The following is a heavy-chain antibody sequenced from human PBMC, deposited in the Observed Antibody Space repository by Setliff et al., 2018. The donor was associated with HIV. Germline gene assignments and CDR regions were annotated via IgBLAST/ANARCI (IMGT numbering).Heavy chain of an antibody. CDR3: ARHDCGGNCDINWFDP. V-gene: IGHV4-38-2*01. CDR1: GYSISSNSL. Sequence: SETLSLTCAVSGYSISSNSLWGWVRQPPGQGLEWIGSIHHAGSTYYNPSLKSRVRISLDTSKDQFSLKLSSVTAADTAVYYCARHDCGGNCDINWFDPWGQGTLVTSPQ. D-gene: IGHD2-21*02. CDR2: IHHAGST. J-gene: IGHJ5*02.